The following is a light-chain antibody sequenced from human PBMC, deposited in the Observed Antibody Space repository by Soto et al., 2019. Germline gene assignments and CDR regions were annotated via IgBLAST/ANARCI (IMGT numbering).Light chain of an antibody. Sequence: IQLTQSPSSLSASVGDRVTVTCRASQTISSWLAWYQQKPGKAPKLLIYGASTLESGVPSRFSGSGSGTEFTLTISSLQPDDFATYYCQQYHRYSTFGGGTKVDIK. CDR1: QTISSW. J-gene: IGKJ4*01. CDR3: QQYHRYST. V-gene: IGKV1-5*01. CDR2: GAS.